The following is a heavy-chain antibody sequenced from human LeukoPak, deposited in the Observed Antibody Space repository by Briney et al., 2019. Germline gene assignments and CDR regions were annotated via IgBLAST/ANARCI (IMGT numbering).Heavy chain of an antibody. CDR3: AREGGSYVRYFDY. CDR1: GGSFSGYY. CDR2: NNHSGST. J-gene: IGHJ4*02. Sequence: PSETLSLTCAVYGGSFSGYYWSWIRQPPGKGLEWIGENNHSGSTNYNPSLKSRVTISVDTSKNQFSLKLSSVTAADTAVYYCAREGGSYVRYFDYWGQGTLVTVSS. V-gene: IGHV4-34*01. D-gene: IGHD3-16*01.